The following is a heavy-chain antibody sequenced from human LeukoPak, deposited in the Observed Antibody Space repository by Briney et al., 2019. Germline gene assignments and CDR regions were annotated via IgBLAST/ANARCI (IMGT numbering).Heavy chain of an antibody. Sequence: ASVKVSCKASGYTFTSYYMHWVREAPGQGLEWMGIINPSGGSTSYAQKFQGRVTMTRDTSTNTVYMELSSLRSEDTAVYFCARATLSDYYFNYWGQGTLVTVSS. CDR1: GYTFTSYY. CDR2: INPSGGST. CDR3: ARATLSDYYFNY. J-gene: IGHJ4*02. V-gene: IGHV1-46*01.